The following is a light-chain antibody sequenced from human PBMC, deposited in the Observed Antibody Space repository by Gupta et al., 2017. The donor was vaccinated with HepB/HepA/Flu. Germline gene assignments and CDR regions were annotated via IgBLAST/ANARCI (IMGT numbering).Light chain of an antibody. V-gene: IGKV1-39*01. Sequence: DIQMTQSPSSLSASVGDRVTITCRASQTISDYVSWYAHKVGQAPKLLIYAASKLESGVPSRFCGGGSGTYFTLTISSLQPEDFATYYCQQSYNLPITFGQGTRLEI. CDR3: QQSYNLPIT. CDR2: AAS. J-gene: IGKJ5*01. CDR1: QTISDY.